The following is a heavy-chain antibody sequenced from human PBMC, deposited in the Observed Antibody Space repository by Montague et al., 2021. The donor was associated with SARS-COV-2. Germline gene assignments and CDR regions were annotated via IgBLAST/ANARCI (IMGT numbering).Heavy chain of an antibody. V-gene: IGHV3-74*01. D-gene: IGHD6-13*01. CDR3: VRAFSNSFKWFDP. CDR2: IRADGTTT. CDR1: GFTFSAYW. Sequence: SLRLSCAASGFTFSAYWMHSVRQAPGQGLEWVARIRADGTTTNYXDSVKGRFTISRDNAQDTVYLHMTTLTAEDTAVYYCVRAFSNSFKWFDPWGQGTLVTVSS. J-gene: IGHJ5*02.